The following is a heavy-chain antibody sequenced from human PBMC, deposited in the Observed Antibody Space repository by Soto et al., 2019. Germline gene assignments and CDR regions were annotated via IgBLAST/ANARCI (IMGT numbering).Heavy chain of an antibody. J-gene: IGHJ6*02. CDR2: IYYSGNT. CDR1: GGSISSYY. CDR3: ARDGRLMLRGFSFYNGMDV. Sequence: HVQLQESGPGLVKPSETLSLTCTVSGGSISSYYWNWIRQPPGKGLEWIGYIYYSGNTNYNPSLKMRVTISVDRSKNQFSLKLTSVTAADTAVYFCARDGRLMLRGFSFYNGMDVWGQGTTVTVSS. D-gene: IGHD3-10*01. V-gene: IGHV4-59*01.